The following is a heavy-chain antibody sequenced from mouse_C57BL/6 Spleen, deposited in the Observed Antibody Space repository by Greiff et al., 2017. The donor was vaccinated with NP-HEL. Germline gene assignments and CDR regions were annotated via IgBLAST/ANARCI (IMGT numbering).Heavy chain of an antibody. J-gene: IGHJ2*01. CDR3: ARHDGYYYFDY. D-gene: IGHD2-3*01. CDR2: ISSGGSYT. Sequence: EVQGVESGGDLVKPGGSLKLSCAASGFTFSSYGMSWVRQTPDKRLEWVATISSGGSYTYYPDSVKGRFTISRDNAKNTLYLQMSSLKSEDTAMYYCARHDGYYYFDYGGQGTTLTVSS. CDR1: GFTFSSYG. V-gene: IGHV5-6*01.